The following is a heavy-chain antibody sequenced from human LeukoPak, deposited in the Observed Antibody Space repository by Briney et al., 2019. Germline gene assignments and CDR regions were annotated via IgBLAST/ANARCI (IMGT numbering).Heavy chain of an antibody. CDR1: GGTFSSYA. Sequence: ASVKVSCKASGGTFSSYAISWVRQAPGQGLEWMGGIIPIFGTANYAQKFQGRVTITADESTSTAYMELSSLRSEDTAVYYCASRRRPLTGDPTGYFDYWGQGTLVTVSS. V-gene: IGHV1-69*13. D-gene: IGHD7-27*01. CDR2: IIPIFGTA. J-gene: IGHJ4*02. CDR3: ASRRRPLTGDPTGYFDY.